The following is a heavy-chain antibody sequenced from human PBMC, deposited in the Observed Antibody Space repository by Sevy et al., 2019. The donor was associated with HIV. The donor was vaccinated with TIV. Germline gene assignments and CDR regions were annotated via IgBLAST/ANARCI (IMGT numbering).Heavy chain of an antibody. CDR2: IYYSGST. Sequence: SETLSLTCSVSGDSISNYFWSWIRQPPGKGLECFGYIYYSGSTNYNPSLKSRVTISVDTSKKQFSLKLRSVTAADTAVYYCARESIGAAGDFDYWGQGTLVTVSS. CDR1: GDSISNYF. CDR3: ARESIGAAGDFDY. J-gene: IGHJ4*02. D-gene: IGHD6-13*01. V-gene: IGHV4-59*01.